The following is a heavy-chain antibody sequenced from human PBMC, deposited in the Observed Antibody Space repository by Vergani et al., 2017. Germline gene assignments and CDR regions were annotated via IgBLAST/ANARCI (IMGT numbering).Heavy chain of an antibody. CDR1: GFTFDDYA. CDR3: ARDLGDWRYSRYFYNYYMDV. CDR2: ISWNSGSI. Sequence: EVQLVESGGGLVQPGRSLRLSCAASGFTFDDYAMHWVRQAPGKGLEWVSGISWNSGSIGYADSVKGRFTISRDNAKNSLYLQMNSLRVEDMAVYYCARDLGDWRYSRYFYNYYMDVWGKGTTVTVSS. V-gene: IGHV3-9*03. D-gene: IGHD2-8*02. J-gene: IGHJ6*03.